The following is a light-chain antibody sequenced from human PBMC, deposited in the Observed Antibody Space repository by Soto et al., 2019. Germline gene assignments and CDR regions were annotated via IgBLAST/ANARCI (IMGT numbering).Light chain of an antibody. J-gene: IGLJ3*02. CDR3: LLSYSGGYWV. V-gene: IGLV7-46*01. Sequence: QTVVTQEPSLTVSPGGTVTLTCGSSTGAVTSGLSPHWFQLKPGQAPRTLIYDISNRHSWTPARFSGSLLGGKAALTLSGAQPEDEAEYYCLLSYSGGYWVFGGGTKLTVL. CDR1: TGAVTSGLS. CDR2: DIS.